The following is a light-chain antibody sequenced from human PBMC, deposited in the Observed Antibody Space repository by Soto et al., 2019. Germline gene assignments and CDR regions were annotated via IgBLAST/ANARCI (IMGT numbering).Light chain of an antibody. CDR2: GAS. V-gene: IGKV3D-15*01. CDR3: QQCAYSPRT. J-gene: IGKJ1*01. CDR1: QSVSSN. Sequence: EIVMTQSPATLSVSPGERATLSCRASQSVSSNLAWYQQKPGQAPRLLIYGASIRATGIPDRFSGSGSGTDFTLSISRLEPEDFAVYYCQQCAYSPRTFGQGTKVEVK.